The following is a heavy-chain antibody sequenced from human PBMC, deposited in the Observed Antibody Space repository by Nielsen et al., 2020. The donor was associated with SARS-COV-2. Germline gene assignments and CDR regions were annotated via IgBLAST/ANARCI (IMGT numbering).Heavy chain of an antibody. V-gene: IGHV4-31*03. CDR3: ARGAGWFDP. J-gene: IGHJ5*02. Sequence: SETLSLTCTVSGGSISSGGSSWSWIRQHPGKGLEWIASRHYNGNTYYNPSHHRPMISVDTSKNEFSLRLTSVTAADTALYYCARGAGWFDPWGQGTRVTVSS. CDR2: RHYNGNT. D-gene: IGHD6-19*01. CDR1: GGSISSGGSS.